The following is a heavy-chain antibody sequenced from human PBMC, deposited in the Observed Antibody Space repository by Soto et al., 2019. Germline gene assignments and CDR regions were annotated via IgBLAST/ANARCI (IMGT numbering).Heavy chain of an antibody. CDR2: ISAYNGIT. CDR3: ARDFPSCGDGSSDGGKNWFDP. J-gene: IGHJ5*02. D-gene: IGHD6-19*01. V-gene: IGHV1-18*01. Sequence: ASVKVSCKASGYTFSRYGISWVRQAPGQGLEWMGWISAYNGITNYAQKFQGRVTMTTDTSTNTAYMELRSLRSDDTAVYYCARDFPSCGDGSSDGGKNWFDPWGQGTLVTVSS. CDR1: GYTFSRYG.